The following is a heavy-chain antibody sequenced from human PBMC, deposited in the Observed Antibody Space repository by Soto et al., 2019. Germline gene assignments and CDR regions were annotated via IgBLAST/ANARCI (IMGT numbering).Heavy chain of an antibody. CDR3: AGSNPVFGEQEYYFDY. D-gene: IGHD4-17*01. CDR1: GGTFSSYA. J-gene: IGHJ4*02. Sequence: QVQLVQSGAEVKKPGSSVKVSCKASGGTFSSYAISWVRQAPGQGLEWMGGIIPIFGTANYAQKFQGRVTITADESTSTAYMELSSLRSEDTAVYFCAGSNPVFGEQEYYFDYWGQGTLVTVSS. V-gene: IGHV1-69*12. CDR2: IIPIFGTA.